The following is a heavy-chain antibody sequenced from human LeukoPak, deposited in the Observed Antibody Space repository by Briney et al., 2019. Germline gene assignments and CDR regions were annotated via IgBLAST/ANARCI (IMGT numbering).Heavy chain of an antibody. CDR2: IYYSGST. CDR3: ARGGDYSLYYFDY. Sequence: PSETLSLTCTVSGGSISSSSYYWGWIRQPPGKGLEWIGSIYYSGSTYYNPSLKSRVTISVDTSKNQFSLKLSSVTAADTAAYYCARGGDYSLYYFDYWGQGTLVTVSS. CDR1: GGSISSSSYY. V-gene: IGHV4-39*01. J-gene: IGHJ4*02. D-gene: IGHD4-17*01.